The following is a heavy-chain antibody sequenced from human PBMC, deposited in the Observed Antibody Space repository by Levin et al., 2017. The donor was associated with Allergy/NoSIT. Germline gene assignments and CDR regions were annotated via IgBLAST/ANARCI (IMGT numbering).Heavy chain of an antibody. CDR2: ISAYNGNT. CDR1: GYTFTSYG. V-gene: IGHV1-18*01. Sequence: VASVKVSCKASGYTFTSYGISWVRQAPGQGLEWMGWISAYNGNTNYAQKLQGRVTMTTDTSTSTAYMELRSLRSDDTAVYYCARGPWLTTRQSGYYYYGMDVWGQGTTVTVSS. CDR3: ARGPWLTTRQSGYYYYGMDV. D-gene: IGHD4-11*01. J-gene: IGHJ6*02.